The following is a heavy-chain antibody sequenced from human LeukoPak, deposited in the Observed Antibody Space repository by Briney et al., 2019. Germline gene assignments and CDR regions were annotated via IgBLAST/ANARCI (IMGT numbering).Heavy chain of an antibody. CDR3: ARDYASDY. CDR1: GFTFSSYG. J-gene: IGHJ4*02. V-gene: IGHV3-33*01. CDR2: IWYDGSNK. D-gene: IGHD3-10*01. Sequence: AGGSLRLSCAASGFTFSSYGMHWVRQAPGKGLEWVAVIWYDGSNKYYADSVKGRFTISRDNAKNSLYLQMSSLRAEDTAVYYCARDYASDYWGQGTLVTVSS.